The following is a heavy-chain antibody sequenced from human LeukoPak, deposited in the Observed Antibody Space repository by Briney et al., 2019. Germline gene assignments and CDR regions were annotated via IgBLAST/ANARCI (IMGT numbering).Heavy chain of an antibody. Sequence: ASVKVSCKASGGTFSSYAISWVRQAPGQGLEWMGGIIPIFGTANYAQKFQGRVTITAEESTSTAYMELSSLRSEDTAVYYCARVRGVLNYMDVWGKGTTVTISS. V-gene: IGHV1-69*13. CDR1: GGTFSSYA. D-gene: IGHD2-15*01. CDR2: IIPIFGTA. J-gene: IGHJ6*03. CDR3: ARVRGVLNYMDV.